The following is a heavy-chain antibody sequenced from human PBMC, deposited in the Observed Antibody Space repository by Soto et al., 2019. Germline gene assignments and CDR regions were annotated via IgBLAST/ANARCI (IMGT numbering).Heavy chain of an antibody. CDR1: GFTFSTYP. Sequence: EVQVVESGGGLVQPGGSLRLSCTASGFTFSTYPMHWVRQAPGKGLEYVSAISTDGSSTYYANSVKGRFTISRDNSKNTLYLPMGSLRADDMAMYYCARGIGSSRAWDYFDYWGQGTLVTVSS. CDR3: ARGIGSSRAWDYFDY. CDR2: ISTDGSST. V-gene: IGHV3-64*01. D-gene: IGHD6-13*01. J-gene: IGHJ4*02.